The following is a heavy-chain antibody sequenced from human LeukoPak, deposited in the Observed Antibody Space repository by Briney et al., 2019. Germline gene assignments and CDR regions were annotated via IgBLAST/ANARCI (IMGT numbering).Heavy chain of an antibody. D-gene: IGHD6-13*01. CDR3: ARDVIAAAATGYFDY. Sequence: GGSQRLSCAASGFTFSSYAMHWVRQAPGKGLEYVSAISSNGGSTYYANSVKGRFTISRDNSKNTLYLQMGSLRAEDMAVYYCARDVIAAAATGYFDYWGQGTLVTVSS. CDR2: ISSNGGST. V-gene: IGHV3-64*01. J-gene: IGHJ4*02. CDR1: GFTFSSYA.